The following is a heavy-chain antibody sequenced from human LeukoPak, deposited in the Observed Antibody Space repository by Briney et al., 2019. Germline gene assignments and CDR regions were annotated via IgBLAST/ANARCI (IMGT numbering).Heavy chain of an antibody. CDR2: IYYRGST. Sequence: SETLSLTCTVSGDSISSSRHSWGWIRQPPGKGLEWIGSIYYRGSTHYSPSLMSRVTISVDTPGNQFSLKLSSVTAADTAVYYCARHGFWQYQLSFGENWFDPWGHGILVTVSS. D-gene: IGHD2-2*01. J-gene: IGHJ5*02. CDR1: GDSISSSRHS. CDR3: ARHGFWQYQLSFGENWFDP. V-gene: IGHV4-39*01.